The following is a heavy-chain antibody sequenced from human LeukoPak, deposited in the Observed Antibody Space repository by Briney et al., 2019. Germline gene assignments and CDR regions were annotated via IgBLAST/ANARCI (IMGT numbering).Heavy chain of an antibody. CDR3: AKDLLLGYCSGGSCQPY. V-gene: IGHV3-23*01. Sequence: GGSLRLSCAASGFTFSSYAMSWVRQAPGKGLEWVSAISGSGGSTYYADSVKGRFTISRDNSKNTLYLQMNSLRAEDTAVYYCAKDLLLGYCSGGSCQPYWGQGTLVTVSS. CDR1: GFTFSSYA. J-gene: IGHJ4*02. D-gene: IGHD2-15*01. CDR2: ISGSGGST.